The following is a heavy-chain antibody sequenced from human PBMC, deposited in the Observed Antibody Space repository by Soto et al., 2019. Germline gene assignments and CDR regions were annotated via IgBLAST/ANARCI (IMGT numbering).Heavy chain of an antibody. CDR3: ARGRLNGRWFDP. J-gene: IGHJ5*02. CDR1: GGSISSGGYS. CDR2: IYHSGST. Sequence: SETLSLTCAVSGGSISSGGYSWSWIRQPPGKGLEWIGYIYHSGSTYYNPSLKSRVTISVDRSKNQFSLKLSSVTAADTAVYYCARGRLNGRWFDPWGQGTLVTVSS. D-gene: IGHD3-16*01. V-gene: IGHV4-30-2*01.